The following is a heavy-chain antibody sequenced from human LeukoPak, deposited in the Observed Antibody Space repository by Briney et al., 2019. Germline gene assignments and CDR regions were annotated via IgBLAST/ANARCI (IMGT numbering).Heavy chain of an antibody. CDR1: GFTFTSSA. Sequence: SVKVSCKASGFTFTSSAMQWVRQARGQRLEWIGWIVVGSGNTNYAQKFQERVTITRDMSTSTAYMELSSLRSEDTAVYYCAAVGQSNDSTNRGAFDIWGQGTMVTVSS. V-gene: IGHV1-58*02. D-gene: IGHD3-22*01. CDR3: AAVGQSNDSTNRGAFDI. CDR2: IVVGSGNT. J-gene: IGHJ3*02.